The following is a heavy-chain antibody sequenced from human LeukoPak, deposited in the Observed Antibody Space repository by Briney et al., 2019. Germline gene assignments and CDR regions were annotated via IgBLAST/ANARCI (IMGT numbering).Heavy chain of an antibody. V-gene: IGHV3-30*03. CDR3: VRSPTYYNMDV. CDR2: ISYDGTNK. J-gene: IGHJ6*03. CDR1: GFTFSNFV. Sequence: GESLTLSCAASGFTFSNFVIHWARQAPGKGQEWLAVISYDGTNKYYADFVKGRFTISRDHSQSTVDLQMNTLGGADTAVYYCVRSPTYYNMDVWGKGTTVTVSS.